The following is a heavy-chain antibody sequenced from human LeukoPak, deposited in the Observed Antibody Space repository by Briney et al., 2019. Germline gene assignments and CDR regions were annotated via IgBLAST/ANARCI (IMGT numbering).Heavy chain of an antibody. D-gene: IGHD3-22*01. CDR3: ARQGNYDSPPGNS. Sequence: GESLKISCQGSGRGVTYYWIGWVRQMPGKGLERMGIIYLGDSDTRYSPSFQGQVTISADKSITTAYLQWSSLKASDTAIYYCARQGNYDSPPGNSWGQGTLVTVSA. V-gene: IGHV5-51*01. CDR2: IYLGDSDT. J-gene: IGHJ5*02. CDR1: GRGVTYYW.